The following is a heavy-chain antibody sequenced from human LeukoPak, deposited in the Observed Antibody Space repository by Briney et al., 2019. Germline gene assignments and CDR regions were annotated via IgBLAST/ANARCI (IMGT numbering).Heavy chain of an antibody. D-gene: IGHD6-13*01. J-gene: IGHJ4*02. Sequence: SETLSLTCTVSGGSISSHYWSWIRQPPGKGLEWIGYIYYSGSTNYNPSLKSRVTISVDTSKNQFSLKLSSVTAADTAAYYCARWAAAGHIDYWGQGTLVTVSS. V-gene: IGHV4-59*11. CDR3: ARWAAAGHIDY. CDR1: GGSISSHY. CDR2: IYYSGST.